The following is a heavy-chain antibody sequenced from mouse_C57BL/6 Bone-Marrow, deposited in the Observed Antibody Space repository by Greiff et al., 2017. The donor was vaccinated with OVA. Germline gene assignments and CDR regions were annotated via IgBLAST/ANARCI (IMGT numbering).Heavy chain of an antibody. V-gene: IGHV1-26*01. Sequence: VQLQQSGPELVKPGASVKISCKASGYTFTDYYMNWVKQSHGKSLEWIGDINPNNGGTSYNQKFKGKATLTVDKSSSTAYMELRSLTSEDSAVYYCARWYYYGSSLAWFAYWGQGTLVTVSA. J-gene: IGHJ3*01. D-gene: IGHD1-1*01. CDR3: ARWYYYGSSLAWFAY. CDR2: INPNNGGT. CDR1: GYTFTDYY.